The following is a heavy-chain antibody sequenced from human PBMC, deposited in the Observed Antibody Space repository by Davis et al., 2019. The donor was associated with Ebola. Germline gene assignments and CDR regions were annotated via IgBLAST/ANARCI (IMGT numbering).Heavy chain of an antibody. J-gene: IGHJ5*02. V-gene: IGHV4-61*02. CDR3: ARETNESYDILTGYSKANWFDP. CDR1: GGSISSGDYY. D-gene: IGHD3-9*01. Sequence: PSETLSLTCTVSGGSISSGDYYWSWIRQPPGKGLEWIGRIYTSGSTNYNPSLKSRVTMSVDTSKNQFSLKLSSVTAADTAVYYCARETNESYDILTGYSKANWFDPWGQGTLVTVSS. CDR2: IYTSGST.